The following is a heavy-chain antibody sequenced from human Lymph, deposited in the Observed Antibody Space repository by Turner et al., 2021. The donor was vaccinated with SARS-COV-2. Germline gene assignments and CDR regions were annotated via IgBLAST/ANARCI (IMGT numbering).Heavy chain of an antibody. D-gene: IGHD3-10*01. CDR2: IIPILLIA. V-gene: IGHV1-69*10. J-gene: IGHJ6*02. CDR3: AIVVGGFGELGYYYYYGMDV. CDR1: RGTFSSYA. Sequence: QVQLVQSGAEVKKPGSSVKVSCKASRGTFSSYAISWVRQAPGQGLECMGGIIPILLIATYEQKSQGRVTITADKSTSTAYMELGSLRSEDTAVFYCAIVVGGFGELGYYYYYGMDVWGQGTTVTVSS.